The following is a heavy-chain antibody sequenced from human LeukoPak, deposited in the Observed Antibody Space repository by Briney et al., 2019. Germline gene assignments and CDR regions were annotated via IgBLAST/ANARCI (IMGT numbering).Heavy chain of an antibody. CDR1: GFTLSSHA. Sequence: PGGSLRLSCTASGFTLSSHAMHWVRQAPGKGLEWVAVISYDGSHKYYADAVKGRFTISRDNSKNTLYLQMNSLRPEDTAVYFCARDGIYYDRSGYSPSAPIWGQGTMVTVSS. J-gene: IGHJ3*02. D-gene: IGHD3-22*01. CDR2: ISYDGSHK. CDR3: ARDGIYYDRSGYSPSAPI. V-gene: IGHV3-30-3*01.